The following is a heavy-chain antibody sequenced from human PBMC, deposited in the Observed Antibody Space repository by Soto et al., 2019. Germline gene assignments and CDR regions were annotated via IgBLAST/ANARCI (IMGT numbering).Heavy chain of an antibody. D-gene: IGHD2-15*01. CDR2: ISSSSSTI. CDR3: ARDQGYCSGGSCYGSYYFDY. J-gene: IGHJ4*02. CDR1: GFIFSNYA. V-gene: IGHV3-48*02. Sequence: EVHLLESGGGLVQPGGSLRLSCAVSGFIFSNYAMRWVRQAPGKGLEWVSDISSSSSTIYYADSVKGRFTISRDNAKNSLYLQMNSLRDEDTAVYYCARDQGYCSGGSCYGSYYFDYWGQGTLVTVSS.